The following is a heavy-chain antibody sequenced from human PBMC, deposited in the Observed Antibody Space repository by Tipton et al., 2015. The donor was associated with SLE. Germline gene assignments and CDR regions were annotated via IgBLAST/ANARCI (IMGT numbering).Heavy chain of an antibody. CDR3: ASSYDSSGYYGEY. CDR1: GNTFSSYA. CDR2: INTNTGKP. D-gene: IGHD3-22*01. V-gene: IGHV7-4-1*02. J-gene: IGHJ4*02. Sequence: QLVQSGAEVKKPGAAVNVSCKASGNTFSSYAVNWVRQAPGQGLEWMGWINTNTGKPKYAQGFTGRFVFSLDTSVTTAYLQISSLKADDTAVYYCASSYDSSGYYGEYWGQGTQVTVSS.